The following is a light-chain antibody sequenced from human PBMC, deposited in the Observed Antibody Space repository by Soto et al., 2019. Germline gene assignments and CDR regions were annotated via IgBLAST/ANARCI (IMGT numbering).Light chain of an antibody. Sequence: QSVLTQPPSASGTPGQTVTISCSGSSSNIGGNYVHWYQQFPGTAPKLLIFRNNQRPSGVPDRFSGSKSDTSASLAISGLRSEDEADYHCAAWDDSLSCWVFGGGTKLTVL. J-gene: IGLJ2*01. V-gene: IGLV1-47*01. CDR2: RNN. CDR3: AAWDDSLSCWV. CDR1: SSNIGGNY.